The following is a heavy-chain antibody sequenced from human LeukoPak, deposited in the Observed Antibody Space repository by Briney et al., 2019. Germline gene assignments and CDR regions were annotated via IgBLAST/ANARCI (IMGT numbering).Heavy chain of an antibody. CDR1: GYSISSNCY. CDR2: INHSGST. V-gene: IGHV4-38-2*02. D-gene: IGHD3-22*01. Sequence: SETLSLTCSVSGYSISSNCYWGWIRQAPGKGLEWIGIINHSGSTNYNPSLKSRVTISPDTSKNQFSLKLSSVTAADTAVYYCARVGDTSGYYQHFDYWGQGTLVTVSS. J-gene: IGHJ4*01. CDR3: ARVGDTSGYYQHFDY.